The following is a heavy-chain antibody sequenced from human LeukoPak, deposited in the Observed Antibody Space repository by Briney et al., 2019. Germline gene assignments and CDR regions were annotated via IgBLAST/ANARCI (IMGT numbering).Heavy chain of an antibody. CDR3: ARGRAVTRNFDY. CDR1: GGSFSGYY. CDR2: INHSGST. J-gene: IGHJ4*02. Sequence: KPSETLSLTCAVNGGSFSGYYWSWIRQPPGKGLEWIGEINHSGSTNYNPSLKSRVTISVDTSKNQFSLKLSSVTAADTAVYYCARGRAVTRNFDYWGQGTLVTVSS. D-gene: IGHD4-17*01. V-gene: IGHV4-34*01.